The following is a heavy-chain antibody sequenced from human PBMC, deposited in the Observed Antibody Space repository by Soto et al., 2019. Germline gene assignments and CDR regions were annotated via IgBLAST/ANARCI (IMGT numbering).Heavy chain of an antibody. Sequence: QVQLQQWGAGLLKPSETLSLTCAVYGGSFSGYYWTWIRQPPGTGLEWIGEINHSGSTNYNPSLKCRVTISVDTSKNQFSLELTSVTAADSAVYYCARDKITGLFDYWGQGTLVTVSS. J-gene: IGHJ4*02. CDR1: GGSFSGYY. CDR3: ARDKITGLFDY. D-gene: IGHD2-8*02. CDR2: INHSGST. V-gene: IGHV4-34*01.